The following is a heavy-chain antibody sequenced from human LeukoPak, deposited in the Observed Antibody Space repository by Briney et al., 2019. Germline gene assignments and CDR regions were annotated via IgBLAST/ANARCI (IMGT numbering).Heavy chain of an antibody. Sequence: GGSLILSCAASGFTFSSYGMNWVRQAPGKGLEWASYISTSSNRIDYADSVKGRFTMSRDNAKNLLYLQMNSLRDEDTAMYYCARVSAPGTSGWYFGYWGQGTLVTVSS. CDR3: ARVSAPGTSGWYFGY. V-gene: IGHV3-48*02. CDR2: ISTSSNRI. CDR1: GFTFSSYG. J-gene: IGHJ4*02. D-gene: IGHD6-19*01.